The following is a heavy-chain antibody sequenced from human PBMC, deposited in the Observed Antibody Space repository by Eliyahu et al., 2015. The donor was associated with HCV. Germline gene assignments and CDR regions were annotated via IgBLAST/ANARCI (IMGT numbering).Heavy chain of an antibody. Sequence: EVKLVESGGALVKPGGSLRLSCAASGFXFSNVWMSWVRQAPGKGLGWVGRIKSKVDGGTTDYAAPVKGRFTISRDDSANTLYLQMNSLKTEDTAVYYCATYYYYGSGAWGYWGQGTLVTVSS. V-gene: IGHV3-15*02. CDR1: GFXFSNVW. J-gene: IGHJ4*02. D-gene: IGHD3-22*01. CDR2: IKSKVDGGTT. CDR3: ATYYYYGSGAWGY.